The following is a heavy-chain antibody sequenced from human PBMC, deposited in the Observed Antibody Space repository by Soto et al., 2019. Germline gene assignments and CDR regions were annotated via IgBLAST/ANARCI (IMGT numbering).Heavy chain of an antibody. CDR1: GYSFTSYW. J-gene: IGHJ6*02. V-gene: IGHV5-10-1*01. CDR2: IDPSDSYT. D-gene: IGHD6-6*01. Sequence: PGESLKISCKGSGYSFTSYWISWVRQMPGKGLEWMGRIDPSDSYTNYSPSFQGHVTISADKSISTAYLQWSSLKASDTAMYYCARRYIAARPDYYYYGMDVWGQGTTVTVS. CDR3: ARRYIAARPDYYYYGMDV.